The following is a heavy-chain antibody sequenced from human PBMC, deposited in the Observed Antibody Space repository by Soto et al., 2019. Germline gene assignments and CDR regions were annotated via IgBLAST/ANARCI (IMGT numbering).Heavy chain of an antibody. CDR2: IYYSGST. Sequence: QVQLQESGPGLVKPSQTLALTCTVSGGSISSGGYYWSWIRQHPGKGLEWIGYIYYSGSTYYNPSLKSRVTISVDTSKNQFSLKLSSVTAADTAVYYCARGGSSSPYFDSWGQGTLVTVSS. J-gene: IGHJ4*02. CDR3: ARGGSSSPYFDS. D-gene: IGHD6-13*01. V-gene: IGHV4-31*03. CDR1: GGSISSGGYY.